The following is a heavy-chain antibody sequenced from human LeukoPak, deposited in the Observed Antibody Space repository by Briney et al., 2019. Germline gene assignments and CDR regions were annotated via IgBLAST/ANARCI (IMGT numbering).Heavy chain of an antibody. CDR3: ARLHYYDSSGFYYFDY. V-gene: IGHV4-39*01. CDR2: IYYSGST. J-gene: IGHJ4*02. D-gene: IGHD3-22*01. CDR1: RGSIGSSGYY. Sequence: PSETLSLTCTVSRGSIGSSGYYWGWIRQPPGKGLEWIGSIYYSGSTYYNPSLKSRVTISVDTSKHQFSLSLSSVTAADTAVYSCARLHYYDSSGFYYFDYWGQGTLVTVSS.